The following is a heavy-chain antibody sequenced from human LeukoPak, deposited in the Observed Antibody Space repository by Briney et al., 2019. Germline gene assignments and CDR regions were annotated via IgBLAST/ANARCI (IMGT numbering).Heavy chain of an antibody. CDR3: ARPPRIAAASARDAFDI. D-gene: IGHD6-13*01. J-gene: IGHJ3*02. V-gene: IGHV3-74*01. CDR2: INSGGSST. CDR1: GFTFSSYW. Sequence: PGGSLRLSCAASGFTFSSYWMHWVRQAPGKGLVWVSRINSGGSSTSYADSVKSRFTISRDNAKNTLYLQMISLRAEDTAVYYCARPPRIAAASARDAFDIWGQGTMVTVSS.